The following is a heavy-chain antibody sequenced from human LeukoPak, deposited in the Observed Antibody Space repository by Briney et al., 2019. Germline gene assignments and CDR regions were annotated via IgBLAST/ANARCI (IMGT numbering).Heavy chain of an antibody. D-gene: IGHD3-3*01. Sequence: SETLSLTCAVYGGSFSGYYWSWIRQPPGKGLEWMGEINHSGSTNYSPSLKSRVTISVDTSKNQFSLKLSSVTAADTAVYYCARGRKYDFFYYYGMDVWGQGTTVTVSS. CDR2: INHSGST. J-gene: IGHJ6*02. CDR1: GGSFSGYY. CDR3: ARGRKYDFFYYYGMDV. V-gene: IGHV4-34*01.